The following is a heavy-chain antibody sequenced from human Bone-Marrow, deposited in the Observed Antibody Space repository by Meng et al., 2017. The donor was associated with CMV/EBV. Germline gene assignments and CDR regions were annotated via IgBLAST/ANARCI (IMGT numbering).Heavy chain of an antibody. CDR3: ARGSLNYFDY. Sequence: SETLSLTCTVSGGSVSSGSYYWSWIRQPPGKGLEWIGYIYYSGSTNYNPSLKSRVTISVDTSKNQFSLKLSSVTAADTAVYYCARGSLNYFDYWGQGTLVTVSS. V-gene: IGHV4-61*01. J-gene: IGHJ4*02. CDR2: IYYSGST. CDR1: GGSVSSGSYY. D-gene: IGHD3-10*01.